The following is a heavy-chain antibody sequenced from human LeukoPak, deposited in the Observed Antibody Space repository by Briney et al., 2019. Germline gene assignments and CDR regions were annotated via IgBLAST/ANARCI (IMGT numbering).Heavy chain of an antibody. D-gene: IGHD4-4*01. Sequence: SETLSLTCTVSGGSISSGGYYWSWIRQHPGKGLEWIGYIYYSGSTYYNPSLKSRVTISVDTSKNQFPLKLSSVTAADTAVYYCARVTGYSNYPFDYWGQGTLVTVSS. CDR2: IYYSGST. CDR3: ARVTGYSNYPFDY. V-gene: IGHV4-31*03. J-gene: IGHJ4*02. CDR1: GGSISSGGYY.